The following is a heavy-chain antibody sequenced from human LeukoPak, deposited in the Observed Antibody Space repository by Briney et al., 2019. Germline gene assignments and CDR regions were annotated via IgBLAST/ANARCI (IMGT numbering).Heavy chain of an antibody. CDR1: GFIFNTNG. CDR3: ARGVYWSLDY. J-gene: IGHJ4*02. D-gene: IGHD1-1*01. V-gene: IGHV3-23*01. Sequence: GGSLRLSCAISGFIFNTNGMNWVRQSHGKGLEWLATIAGGDESTYYADSVKGRFAISRDNSKNTVFLHMNSLRVEDTAVYYCARGVYWSLDYWGQGTPVTVSS. CDR2: IAGGDEST.